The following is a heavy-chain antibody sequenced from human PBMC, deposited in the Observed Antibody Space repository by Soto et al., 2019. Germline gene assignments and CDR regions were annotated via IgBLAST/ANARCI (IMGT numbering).Heavy chain of an antibody. D-gene: IGHD3-9*01. J-gene: IGHJ4*02. Sequence: SVKVSCKASGGTFSSYAISWVRQAPGQGLEWMGGIIPIFGTANYAQKFQGRVTVTADESTSTAYMELSSLRSEDTAVYYCAGGPGDLRYFVSWGQGTLVTVSS. CDR3: AGGPGDLRYFVS. V-gene: IGHV1-69*13. CDR2: IIPIFGTA. CDR1: GGTFSSYA.